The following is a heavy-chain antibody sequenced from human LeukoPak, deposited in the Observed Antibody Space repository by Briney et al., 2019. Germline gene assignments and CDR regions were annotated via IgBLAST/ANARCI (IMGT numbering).Heavy chain of an antibody. J-gene: IGHJ4*02. Sequence: ASVKVSCKASGYTFTSYGISWVRQVPGQGLEWMGWVSAYNGNTNYARKLQGRVTMTTDTSTSTAYMELRSLRSDDTAVYYCARYCSGGSCYHRVDYWGQGTLVTVSS. V-gene: IGHV1-18*01. D-gene: IGHD2-15*01. CDR3: ARYCSGGSCYHRVDY. CDR1: GYTFTSYG. CDR2: VSAYNGNT.